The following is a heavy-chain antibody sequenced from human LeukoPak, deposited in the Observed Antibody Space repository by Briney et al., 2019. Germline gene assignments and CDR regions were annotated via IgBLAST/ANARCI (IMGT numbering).Heavy chain of an antibody. CDR2: ISYGGSNK. J-gene: IGHJ4*02. CDR1: GFTFSSYA. Sequence: PGRSLRLSCAASGFTFSSYAMHWVRQAPGKGLEWVAVISYGGSNKYYADSVKGRFTISRDNSKNTLYLQMNSLRAEDTAVYYCAGGSIPDWGQGTLVTVSS. V-gene: IGHV3-30*04. CDR3: AGGSIPD. D-gene: IGHD2-2*01.